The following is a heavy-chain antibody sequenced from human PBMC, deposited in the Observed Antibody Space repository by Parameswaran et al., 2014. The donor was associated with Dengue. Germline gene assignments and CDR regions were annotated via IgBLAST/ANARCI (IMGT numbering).Heavy chain of an antibody. D-gene: IGHD1-26*01. J-gene: IGHJ3*02. CDR3: ARHNLGVGAKDGWAFDI. Sequence: ETLSLTCTVSGGSISSRVTTGAGSASPQEGAGVDWEYLLYGSTYYNPSLKSRVTISVDTSKNQFSLKLSSVTAADTAVYYCARHNLGVGAKDGWAFDIWGQGTMVTVSS. CDR2: LLYGST. CDR1: GGSISSRVTT. V-gene: IGHV4-39*01.